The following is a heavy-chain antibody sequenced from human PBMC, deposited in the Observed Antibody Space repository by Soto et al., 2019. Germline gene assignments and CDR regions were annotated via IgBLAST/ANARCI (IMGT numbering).Heavy chain of an antibody. CDR2: ISGSGGST. Sequence: PSGSLRLSCAASGDTFSSYAMSWVRQAPGKGLEWVSAISGSGGSTYYADSVKGRFTISRDNSKNTLYLQMNSLRAEDTAVYYCAKDLSWDIVVVPAATEYYYYYYGMDVWGQGTTVTVSS. CDR1: GDTFSSYA. J-gene: IGHJ6*02. V-gene: IGHV3-23*01. D-gene: IGHD2-2*01. CDR3: AKDLSWDIVVVPAATEYYYYYYGMDV.